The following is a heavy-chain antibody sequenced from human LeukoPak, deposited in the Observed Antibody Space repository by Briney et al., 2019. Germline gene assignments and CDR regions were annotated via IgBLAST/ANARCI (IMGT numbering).Heavy chain of an antibody. V-gene: IGHV3-23*01. D-gene: IGHD6-13*01. CDR3: ARVGSSSWYGDY. CDR1: GFTFSSYA. CDR2: ISASSGGST. Sequence: PGGSLRLSCAASGFTFSSYAMSWVRQAPGKGLEWVSSISASSGGSTYYADSVKGRFTISRDNSKNTLYLQMNSLRAEDTAVYYCARVGSSSWYGDYWGQGTLVTVSS. J-gene: IGHJ4*02.